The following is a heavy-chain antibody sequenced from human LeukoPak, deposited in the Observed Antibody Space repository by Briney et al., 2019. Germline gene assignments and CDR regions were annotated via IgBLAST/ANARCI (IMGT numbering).Heavy chain of an antibody. V-gene: IGHV4-59*01. Sequence: SETLSLTCTVSGGSISSYYWSWIRQPPGKGLEWIGYIYYSGSTNYNPSLKSRVTISVDTSKNQFSPKLSSVTAADTAVYYCARGLTTTVTRHYYYYYMDVWGKGTTVTVSS. CDR3: ARGLTTTVTRHYYYYYMDV. CDR2: IYYSGST. CDR1: GGSISSYY. D-gene: IGHD4-11*01. J-gene: IGHJ6*03.